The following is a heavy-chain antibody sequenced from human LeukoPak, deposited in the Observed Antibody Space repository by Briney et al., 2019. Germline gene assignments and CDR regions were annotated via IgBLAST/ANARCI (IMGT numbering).Heavy chain of an antibody. CDR2: IIPIFDTT. CDR3: ARSRQVTYYYDSSGYLYYFDY. D-gene: IGHD3-22*01. J-gene: IGHJ4*02. Sequence: GSSVKVSCKASGGTFSSYIITWVRQAPGQGLEWMGGIIPIFDTTYYAQKFQGRVTITTDQSTSTVYMELTSLRSEDTAVYYCARSRQVTYYYDSSGYLYYFDYWGQGTLVAVSS. CDR1: GGTFSSYI. V-gene: IGHV1-69*05.